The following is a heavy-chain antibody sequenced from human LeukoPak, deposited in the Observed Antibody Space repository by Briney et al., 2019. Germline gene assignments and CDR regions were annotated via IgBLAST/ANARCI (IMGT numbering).Heavy chain of an antibody. CDR1: GFTFSSYA. J-gene: IGHJ4*02. V-gene: IGHV3-23*01. CDR3: AKIPSLQLWLIYYFDY. CDR2: ISGSGGST. D-gene: IGHD5-18*01. Sequence: GGSLRLSCAASGFTFSSYAMSWVRQAPGKGLEWVSAISGSGGSTYYADSVRGRFTISRDNSKNTLYLQMNSLRAEDTAVYYCAKIPSLQLWLIYYFDYWGQGTLVTVSS.